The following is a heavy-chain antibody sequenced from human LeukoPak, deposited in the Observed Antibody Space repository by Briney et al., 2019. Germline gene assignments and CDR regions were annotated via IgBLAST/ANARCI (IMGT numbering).Heavy chain of an antibody. J-gene: IGHJ4*02. CDR3: ARRAGGYSHPYDY. V-gene: IGHV3-74*01. CDR1: GFTFSSYW. D-gene: IGHD4-23*01. Sequence: GGSLRLSCAASGFTFSSYWMHWVRQAPGKGLVWVSRINSDGSSTSYADSVKGRFTISRDNAKNTLYLQMNSLRAADTAVYYCARRAGGYSHPYDYWGQGTLVTVSS. CDR2: INSDGSST.